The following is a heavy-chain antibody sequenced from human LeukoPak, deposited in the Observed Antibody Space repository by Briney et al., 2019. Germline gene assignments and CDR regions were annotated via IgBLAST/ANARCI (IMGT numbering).Heavy chain of an antibody. CDR3: ARDYCSTTSCYDY. CDR1: GFTLSRYG. Sequence: GGSLRLSCAASGFTLSRYGMHWVRQAPGKGLEWVAVIWYDGSKKYYVDSVKGRFTISRDTSKNTLFLQMDSLRAEDTAVYYCARDYCSTTSCYDYWGQGTLVTVSS. CDR2: IWYDGSKK. J-gene: IGHJ4*02. D-gene: IGHD2-2*01. V-gene: IGHV3-33*01.